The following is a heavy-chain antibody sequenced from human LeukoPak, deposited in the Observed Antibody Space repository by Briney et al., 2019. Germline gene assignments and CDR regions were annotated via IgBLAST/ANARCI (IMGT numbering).Heavy chain of an antibody. J-gene: IGHJ4*02. D-gene: IGHD6-13*01. CDR2: IRYDGSDK. CDR3: AKDLYSPYFDY. V-gene: IGHV3-30*02. CDR1: GFIFGDYG. Sequence: GGSLRLSCEGSGFIFGDYGMHWVRQAPGKGLEWVAFIRYDGSDKYYADSVKGRFTISRDNSKNTVSLEMSSLRVDDTAEYYCAKDLYSPYFDYWGQGTLVTVSS.